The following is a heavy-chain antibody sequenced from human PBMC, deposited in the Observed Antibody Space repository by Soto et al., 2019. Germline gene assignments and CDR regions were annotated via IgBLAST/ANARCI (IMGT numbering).Heavy chain of an antibody. D-gene: IGHD6-25*01. CDR3: AKGENLGPKSGYAFNX. J-gene: IGHJ5*02. V-gene: IGHV6-1*01. CDR1: GDSVSSNTAS. Sequence: SQTLSLNCAISGDSVSSNTASWNWIRQSPSIGLGCLGRTYFRSKWYNYYAVSLKSRIILNPDTSNNQFSLQLNSVTPEDTAVYFCAKGENLGPKSGYAFNXWGQVMLVTVSX. CDR2: TYFRSKWYN.